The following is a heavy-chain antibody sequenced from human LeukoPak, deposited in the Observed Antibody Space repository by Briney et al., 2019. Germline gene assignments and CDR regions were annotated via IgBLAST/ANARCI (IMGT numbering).Heavy chain of an antibody. CDR1: GYSFTSYW. CDR2: IYPGDSDT. V-gene: IGHV5-51*01. CDR3: ARPGTIFGVVIS. Sequence: GESLKISCKGSGYSFTSYWFGWVCQMPGKGLELMGIIYPGDSDTSYSPSFQGQVTISADKSIRNAYLQWSSLKASDTAMYYCARPGTIFGVVISWGQGTLVTVSS. D-gene: IGHD3-3*01. J-gene: IGHJ4*02.